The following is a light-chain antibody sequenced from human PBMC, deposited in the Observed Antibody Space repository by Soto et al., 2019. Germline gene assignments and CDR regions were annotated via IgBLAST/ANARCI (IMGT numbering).Light chain of an antibody. CDR1: QSVRSSY. Sequence: EIVLTQSPGTLSLSPGERATLSCRASQSVRSSYFAWYQQKPGQSPRLLIYGASSRATGIPDRFSGSGSVTVFTLNISRMEPEDFAVYYCQQYDSSPYTFGQGTKLEI. CDR3: QQYDSSPYT. V-gene: IGKV3-20*01. CDR2: GAS. J-gene: IGKJ2*01.